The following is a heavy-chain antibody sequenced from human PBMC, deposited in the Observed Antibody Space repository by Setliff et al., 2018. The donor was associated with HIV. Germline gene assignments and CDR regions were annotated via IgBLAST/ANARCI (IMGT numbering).Heavy chain of an antibody. Sequence: PSETLSLTCTVSGGSISTYYWSWIRQPPGKGLEWIGNIYSSGSTNYNPSLKSRVTISVDTSKNQFSLKLTSVTAADTALYFCALLEVPLIEGISPALWGQGTLVTVSS. D-gene: IGHD3-22*01. CDR3: ALLEVPLIEGISPAL. CDR1: GGSISTYY. CDR2: IYSSGST. V-gene: IGHV4-4*09. J-gene: IGHJ4*02.